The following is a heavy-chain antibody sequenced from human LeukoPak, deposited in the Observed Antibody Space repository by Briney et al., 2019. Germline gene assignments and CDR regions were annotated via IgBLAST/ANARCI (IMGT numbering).Heavy chain of an antibody. CDR1: GFTFSSYA. Sequence: GGSLRLSCAASGFTFSSYAVHWVRQAPGKGLEWVAVISYDGSNKYYADSVKGRFTISRDNSKNTLYLQMNSLRAEDTAVYYCARTLYCSSTSCYTFDYWGQGTLVTVSS. CDR3: ARTLYCSSTSCYTFDY. D-gene: IGHD2-2*02. CDR2: ISYDGSNK. V-gene: IGHV3-30-3*01. J-gene: IGHJ4*02.